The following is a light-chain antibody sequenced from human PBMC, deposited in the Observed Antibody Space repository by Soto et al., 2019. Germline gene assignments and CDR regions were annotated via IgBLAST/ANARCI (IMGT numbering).Light chain of an antibody. CDR3: SSYTSSSTVT. Sequence: QSVLTQPASVSGSPGQSITISCTGTSSDIGGYKYVSWYQQHPGKAPKLMIYDVSNRPSGVSNRFSGSKSGNTASLTISGLQAEDEADYHCSSYTSSSTVTFGGGTKLTVL. V-gene: IGLV2-14*01. CDR1: SSDIGGYKY. CDR2: DVS. J-gene: IGLJ2*01.